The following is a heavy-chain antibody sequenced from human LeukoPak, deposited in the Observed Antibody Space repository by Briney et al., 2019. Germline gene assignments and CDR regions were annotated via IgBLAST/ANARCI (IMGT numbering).Heavy chain of an antibody. CDR2: IRYDGSNK. D-gene: IGHD3-22*01. CDR3: ARGGIVTMIVVPSDY. Sequence: PGGSLRLSCAASGFTFSSYGMHWVRQAPGKGLEWVAFIRYDGSNKYYADSVKGRFTISRDNSKNTLYLQMNSLRAEDTAVYYCARGGIVTMIVVPSDYWGQGTLVTVSS. J-gene: IGHJ4*02. CDR1: GFTFSSYG. V-gene: IGHV3-30*02.